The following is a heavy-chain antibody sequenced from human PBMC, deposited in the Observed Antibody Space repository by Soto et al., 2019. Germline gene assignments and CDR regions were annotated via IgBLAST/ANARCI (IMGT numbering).Heavy chain of an antibody. J-gene: IGHJ6*02. D-gene: IGHD2-15*01. Sequence: QVQLVQSGAEVKKPGASVKVSCKASGYTFTSYAMHWVRQAPGQRLEWMGWINAGNGNTKYSQKFQGRVTITRDTSASTAYMELSRLRSEDTAVYYCASEYCSGGSCPLSYGMDVWGQGTTVTVSS. CDR3: ASEYCSGGSCPLSYGMDV. CDR1: GYTFTSYA. V-gene: IGHV1-3*01. CDR2: INAGNGNT.